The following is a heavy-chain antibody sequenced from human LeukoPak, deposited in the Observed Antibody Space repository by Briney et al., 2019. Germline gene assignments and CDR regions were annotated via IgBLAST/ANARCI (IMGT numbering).Heavy chain of an antibody. CDR1: GGSISSYY. Sequence: PSETLSLTCTVSGGSISSYYWSWIRQPPGKGLEWIGYIYYSGSTNYNPSLKSRVTISVDTSKNQFSLKLSSVTAADTAVYYCARQEYYYDSSGYPKYFQHWGQGTLVTVSS. CDR2: IYYSGST. D-gene: IGHD3-22*01. V-gene: IGHV4-59*08. J-gene: IGHJ1*01. CDR3: ARQEYYYDSSGYPKYFQH.